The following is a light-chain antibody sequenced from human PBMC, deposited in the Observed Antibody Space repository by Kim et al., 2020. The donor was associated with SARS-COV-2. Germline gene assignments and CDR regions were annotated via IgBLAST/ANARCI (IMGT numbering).Light chain of an antibody. V-gene: IGLV3-1*01. CDR2: QDS. J-gene: IGLJ2*01. CDR3: QAWDSTDVV. Sequence: VSPGQTASITCSGDKLGDKYACWYQQKPGQSPVLVIYQDSKRPSGIPERFSGSNSGNTATLTISGTQAMDEADYYCQAWDSTDVVFGGGTQLTVL. CDR1: KLGDKY.